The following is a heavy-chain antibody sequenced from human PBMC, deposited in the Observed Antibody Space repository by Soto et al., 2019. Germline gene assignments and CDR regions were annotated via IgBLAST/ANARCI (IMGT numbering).Heavy chain of an antibody. D-gene: IGHD3-16*01. V-gene: IGHV4-59*02. Sequence: QVRLQESGPGLVRPSETLSLTCTVSGVSGTSFYWSWIRQSPVKGLEWIGYIFDNGDDNYNPSLMSRLTMSIDMSKNEFSLRLKSVTAADTAMYYCARGWGSKWYYFDSWGEGTLVTVSS. CDR3: ARGWGSKWYYFDS. J-gene: IGHJ4*02. CDR2: IFDNGDD. CDR1: GVSGTSFY.